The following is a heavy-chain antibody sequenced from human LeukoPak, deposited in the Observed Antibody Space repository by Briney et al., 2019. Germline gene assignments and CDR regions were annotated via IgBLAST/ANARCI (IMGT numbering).Heavy chain of an antibody. V-gene: IGHV3-7*01. CDR2: IKYDGSAQ. J-gene: IGHJ4*02. CDR3: ATGVATINDY. D-gene: IGHD5-12*01. CDR1: GFTFSAFW. Sequence: PGGSLRLSCAASGFTFSAFWMSWLRQAPGKGLEWVAHIKYDGSAQHYVDSVKGRFTISRDNAKNSVSLQMYSLRVEDTAVYYCATGVATINDYWGQGTLVTVSS.